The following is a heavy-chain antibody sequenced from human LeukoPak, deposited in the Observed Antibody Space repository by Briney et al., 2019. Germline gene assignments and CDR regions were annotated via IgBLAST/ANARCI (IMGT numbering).Heavy chain of an antibody. CDR3: ARRADRAGYYYYMDV. CDR1: GYSFTSYW. V-gene: IGHV5-51*01. CDR2: IYPGDSDT. D-gene: IGHD1-26*01. J-gene: IGHJ6*03. Sequence: GESLKISCKGSGYSFTSYWIGWVRQMPGKGLEWMGIIYPGDSDTRYSPSSQGQVTISADKSISTAYLQWSSLKASDTAMYYCARRADRAGYYYYMDVWGKGTTVTVSS.